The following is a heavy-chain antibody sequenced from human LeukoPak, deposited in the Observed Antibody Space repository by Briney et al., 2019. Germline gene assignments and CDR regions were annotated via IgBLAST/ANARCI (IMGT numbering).Heavy chain of an antibody. CDR1: GFTFSSYA. D-gene: IGHD1-1*01. J-gene: IGHJ4*02. V-gene: IGHV3-30-3*01. CDR2: ISYDGSNK. Sequence: GGSLRLSCAASGFTFSSYAMHWVRQAPGKGLEWVAVISYDGSNKYYADSVKGRFTISRDNYKNTLYLQMNSLRAEDTAVYYCARDVQLGFFDYWGQGTLVTVSS. CDR3: ARDVQLGFFDY.